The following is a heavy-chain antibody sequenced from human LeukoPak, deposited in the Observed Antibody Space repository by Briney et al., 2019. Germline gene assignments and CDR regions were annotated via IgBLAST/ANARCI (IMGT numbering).Heavy chain of an antibody. CDR3: AKDYYDSSGYYLDY. D-gene: IGHD3-22*01. J-gene: IGHJ4*02. V-gene: IGHV3-23*01. CDR1: GFTFSSYT. Sequence: GGSLRLSCAASGFTFSSYTMRWVRQAPGMGLEWVSAISGSGISTYYADSVKGRFTISRDNSKNTLFLQMNSLRAEDTAIYYCAKDYYDSSGYYLDYWGQGTLVTVSS. CDR2: ISGSGIST.